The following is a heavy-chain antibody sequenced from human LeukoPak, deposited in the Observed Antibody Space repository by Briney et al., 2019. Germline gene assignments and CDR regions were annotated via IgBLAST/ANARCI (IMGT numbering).Heavy chain of an antibody. Sequence: GASVKVSCKASGGTFSIYAISWVRQAPGQGLEWMGGIIPIFGTANYAQKFQGRVTMTRDTSTSTVYMELSSLTSEDTAVYYCARDSNTNSLADPWGQGTLVTVSS. CDR3: ARDSNTNSLADP. CDR2: IIPIFGTA. V-gene: IGHV1-69*05. CDR1: GGTFSIYA. D-gene: IGHD2-2*01. J-gene: IGHJ5*02.